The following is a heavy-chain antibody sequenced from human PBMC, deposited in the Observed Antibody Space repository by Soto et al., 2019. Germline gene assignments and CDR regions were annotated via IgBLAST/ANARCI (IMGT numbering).Heavy chain of an antibody. Sequence: GGSLRLSCAASGFTFSNYGMHWVRQAPGKGLEWVAVIWYDGSNKYYVDSVKGRFTISRDNSKNTLYLQMNSLRAEDTAVYYCAREHQYSSSLDYWGQGTLVTVSS. V-gene: IGHV3-33*01. D-gene: IGHD6-13*01. J-gene: IGHJ4*02. CDR1: GFTFSNYG. CDR2: IWYDGSNK. CDR3: AREHQYSSSLDY.